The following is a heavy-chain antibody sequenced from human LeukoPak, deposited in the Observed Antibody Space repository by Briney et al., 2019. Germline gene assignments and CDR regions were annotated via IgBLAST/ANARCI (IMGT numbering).Heavy chain of an antibody. CDR3: AAELYGGNSDCCNFEI. D-gene: IGHD4-23*01. J-gene: IGHJ3*02. Sequence: ASVKVSCKASGYTFTSYGISWVRQAPGQGLEWMGWISAYNGNTNYAQKLQGRVTMTTDTSTSTAYMELSSLRSDDTAVYYCAAELYGGNSDCCNFEIWGQGTMVTVSS. V-gene: IGHV1-18*01. CDR2: ISAYNGNT. CDR1: GYTFTSYG.